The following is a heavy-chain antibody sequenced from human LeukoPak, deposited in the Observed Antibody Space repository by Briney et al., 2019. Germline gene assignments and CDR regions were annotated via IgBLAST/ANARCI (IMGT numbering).Heavy chain of an antibody. CDR3: ARGSTNWFDP. V-gene: IGHV4-30-2*01. D-gene: IGHD2-2*01. CDR2: IYHSGST. CDR1: GGSISSGGYP. J-gene: IGHJ5*02. Sequence: SETLSLTCAVSGGSISSGGYPWSWIRQPPGKGLEWIGYIYHSGSTYYNPSLKSRVTISVDRSKNQFSLKLSSVTAADTAVYYCARGSTNWFDPWGQGTLVTVSS.